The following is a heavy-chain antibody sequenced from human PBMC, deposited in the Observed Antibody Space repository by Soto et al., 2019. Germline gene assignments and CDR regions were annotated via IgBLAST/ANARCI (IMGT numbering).Heavy chain of an antibody. Sequence: SETLSLTCTVSGGSISSGGYYWSWIRQHPGKGLEWIGYIYYSGSTYYNPSLKSRVTISVDTSKNQFSLKLSSVTAADTAVYYCARGTARDDFWSGYYTGTGPRTENWFDPWGQGTLVTVSS. J-gene: IGHJ5*02. V-gene: IGHV4-31*03. D-gene: IGHD3-3*01. CDR1: GGSISSGGYY. CDR2: IYYSGST. CDR3: ARGTARDDFWSGYYTGTGPRTENWFDP.